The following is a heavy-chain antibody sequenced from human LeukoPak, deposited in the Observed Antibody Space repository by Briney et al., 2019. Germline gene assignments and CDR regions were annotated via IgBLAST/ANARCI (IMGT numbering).Heavy chain of an antibody. Sequence: GGSLRLSCAASGFTFSRYWMAWVRQAPGKGLEWVANIRGDAGDKDSADSVKGRFTISRDNDKNSLHLQMNSLTAEDTAVYYCARDVRGALDFWGQGTLVVVSS. J-gene: IGHJ4*02. CDR1: GFTFSRYW. D-gene: IGHD2-15*01. V-gene: IGHV3-7*01. CDR2: IRGDAGDK. CDR3: ARDVRGALDF.